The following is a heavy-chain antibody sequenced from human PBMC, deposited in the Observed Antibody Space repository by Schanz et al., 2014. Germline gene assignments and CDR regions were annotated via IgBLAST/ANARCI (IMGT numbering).Heavy chain of an antibody. CDR3: VREGSATPLSGLLSFDWFDSFDY. D-gene: IGHD3-9*01. V-gene: IGHV3-72*01. Sequence: EVQLVESGGGLVKPGGFLRLSCAASGFTFSDAWMSWVRQAAGKGLEWVGRVRKKEFSDDTEVYAASVRGRSTISRDDSKSVMMLQINGLNTVYTAMYCCVREGSATPLSGLLSFDWFDSFDYWGHGTLVTVSS. CDR2: VRKKEFSDDT. CDR1: GFTFSDAW. J-gene: IGHJ4*03.